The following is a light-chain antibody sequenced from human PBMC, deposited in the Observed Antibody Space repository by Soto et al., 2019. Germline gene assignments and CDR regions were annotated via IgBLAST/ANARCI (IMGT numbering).Light chain of an antibody. Sequence: EIVVTQFPGTLSLSPGERATLSCRASQSVGSNYLAWYQQRPGQPPNLLIFGASHRSPDIPDRFSGSESGTDFTLTIIRREPEDFAVYYCQQYGSSIQTFGQGTKVKIK. CDR3: QQYGSSIQT. V-gene: IGKV3-20*01. CDR2: GAS. CDR1: QSVGSNY. J-gene: IGKJ1*01.